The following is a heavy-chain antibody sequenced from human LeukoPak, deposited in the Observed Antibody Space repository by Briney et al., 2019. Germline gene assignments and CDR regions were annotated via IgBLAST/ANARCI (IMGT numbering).Heavy chain of an antibody. J-gene: IGHJ2*01. D-gene: IGHD3-16*01. CDR3: ARLKLGAYFDL. CDR1: GGSTSSDY. V-gene: IGHV4-59*08. CDR2: VYNSGDT. Sequence: SETLSLTCTVSGGSTSSDYWSWIRQSPGKGLEWVGYVYNSGDTGKNPSLKSRVTILLDTSKNQCSLKLTSVSAADTAVYYCARLKLGAYFDLWGRGTLVTVSS.